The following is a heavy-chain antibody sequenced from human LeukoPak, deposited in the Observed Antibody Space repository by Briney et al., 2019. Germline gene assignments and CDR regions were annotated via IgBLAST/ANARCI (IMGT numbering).Heavy chain of an antibody. V-gene: IGHV3-23*01. CDR1: GLTFSSHA. CDR2: FSGSGCST. D-gene: IGHD2-2*01. Sequence: GVSLRLSCAASGLTFSSHAMLWVRQSPGKALEWVSAFSGSGCSTYYADCVEGRFTTSRDNSKNTLYLQMNRLRAEDMAVYYSAQDQCGTPSCYYDNWGQGTLVTVSS. J-gene: IGHJ4*02. CDR3: AQDQCGTPSCYYDN.